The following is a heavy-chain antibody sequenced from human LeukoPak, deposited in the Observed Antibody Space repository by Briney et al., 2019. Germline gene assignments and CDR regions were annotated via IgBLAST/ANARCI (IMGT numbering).Heavy chain of an antibody. J-gene: IGHJ2*01. CDR3: ARGPRIVVRRYFDL. CDR1: GGSFSGYY. Sequence: SETLPLTCAVYGGSFSGYYWSWIRQPPGKGLEWIGEINHSGSTNYNPSLKSRVTISVDTSKNQFSLKLSSVTAADTAVYYCARGPRIVVRRYFDLWGRGTLVTVSS. D-gene: IGHD2-15*01. CDR2: INHSGST. V-gene: IGHV4-34*01.